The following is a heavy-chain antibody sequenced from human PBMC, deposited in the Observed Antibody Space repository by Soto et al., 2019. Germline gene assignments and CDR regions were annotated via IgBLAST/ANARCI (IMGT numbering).Heavy chain of an antibody. CDR2: IYSGGST. D-gene: IGHD2-2*01. J-gene: IGHJ4*02. V-gene: IGHV3-53*01. CDR1: GFTVSSNY. Sequence: PGGSLRLSCAASGFTVSSNYMSWVRQAPGKGLEWVSVIYSGGSTYYADSVKGRFTISRDNSKNTLYLQMNSLRAEDTAVYYCVRGSTRLRGYFDYWGQGTLVTVSS. CDR3: VRGSTRLRGYFDY.